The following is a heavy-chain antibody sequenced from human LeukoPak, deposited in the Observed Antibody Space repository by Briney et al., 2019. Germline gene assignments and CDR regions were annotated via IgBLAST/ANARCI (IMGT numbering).Heavy chain of an antibody. CDR1: GFTFSSYG. Sequence: GGSLRLSCEASGFTFSSYGMHWVRQAPGKGPEWVAVIWYDGSNKYYADSVKGRFTISRDNSKNTLYLQMNSLRAEDTAVYYCARDLRTSLDYWGQGTLVTVSS. CDR3: ARDLRTSLDY. J-gene: IGHJ4*02. V-gene: IGHV3-33*01. CDR2: IWYDGSNK. D-gene: IGHD5/OR15-5a*01.